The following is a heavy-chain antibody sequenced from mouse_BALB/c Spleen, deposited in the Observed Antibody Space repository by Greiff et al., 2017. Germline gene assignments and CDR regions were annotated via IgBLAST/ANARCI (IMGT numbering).Heavy chain of an antibody. Sequence: EVMLVESGGGLVQPGGSLKLSCAASGFTFSSYTMSWVRQTPEKRLEWVAYISNGGGSTYYPDTVKGRFTISRDNAKNTLYLQMSSLKSEDTAMYYCARQTVGYAMDYWGQGTSVTVSS. CDR3: ARQTVGYAMDY. CDR2: ISNGGGST. V-gene: IGHV5-12-2*01. J-gene: IGHJ4*01. D-gene: IGHD1-1*01. CDR1: GFTFSSYT.